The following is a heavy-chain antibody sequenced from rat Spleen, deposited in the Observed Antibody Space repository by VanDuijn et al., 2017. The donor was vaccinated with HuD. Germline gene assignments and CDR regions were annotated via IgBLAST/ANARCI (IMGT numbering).Heavy chain of an antibody. D-gene: IGHD5-1*01. J-gene: IGHJ4*01. CDR2: ISPSGGGT. V-gene: IGHV5S13*01. Sequence: EVQLVESGGGLVQPGGSLQVSCAASGFIFNNYDMAWVRQTPTKGLEWVASISPSGGGTYYRDSVKGRFTVSRDNTRSTQFLQMDSLRSEDTATYYCARHSGTARGVMDAWGQGASVTVSS. CDR1: GFIFNNYD. CDR3: ARHSGTARGVMDA.